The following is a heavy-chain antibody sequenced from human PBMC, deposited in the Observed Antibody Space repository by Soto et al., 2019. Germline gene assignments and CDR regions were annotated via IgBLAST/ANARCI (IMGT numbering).Heavy chain of an antibody. D-gene: IGHD4-4*01. CDR2: IKPISDIT. CDR1: GDTFGRFT. J-gene: IGHJ5*02. V-gene: IGHV1-69*13. Sequence: SVKVSCKASGDTFGRFTINWVRQAPGQGLEWMGGIKPISDITNYAQRFQGRVTFTADASTSTVYLELSSLRSEDTAMYYCARDPSTINKLIGVWFDPWGQGTLVTVPQ. CDR3: ARDPSTINKLIGVWFDP.